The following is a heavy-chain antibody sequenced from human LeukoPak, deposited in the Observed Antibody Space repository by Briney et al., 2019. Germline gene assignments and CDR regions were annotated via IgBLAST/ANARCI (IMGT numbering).Heavy chain of an antibody. CDR2: IVAGSGNT. V-gene: IGHV1-58*01. CDR3: AGGGSGSWGMDV. J-gene: IGHJ6*02. D-gene: IGHD1-26*01. Sequence: SVKVSCKASGFTFTSSAVQWVRQARGQRLEWIGWIVAGSGNTNYAQKFQERVTITRDMSTSTAYMELSSLRSEDTAVYYCAGGGSGSWGMDVWGQGTTVTVS. CDR1: GFTFTSSA.